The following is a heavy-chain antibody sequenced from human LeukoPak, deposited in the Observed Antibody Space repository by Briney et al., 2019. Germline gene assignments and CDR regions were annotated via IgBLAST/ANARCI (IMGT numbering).Heavy chain of an antibody. Sequence: GGSLRLSCAASGFIFNSHSMNWVRQAPGKGLEWVSSISSTSSYIYYADSVKSRFTISRDNAKNSLYLQMNSLRAEDTAVYYCARESYDILTGYVPYFDYWGQGTLVTVSS. CDR3: ARESYDILTGYVPYFDY. CDR1: GFIFNSHS. J-gene: IGHJ4*02. CDR2: ISSTSSYI. V-gene: IGHV3-21*01. D-gene: IGHD3-9*01.